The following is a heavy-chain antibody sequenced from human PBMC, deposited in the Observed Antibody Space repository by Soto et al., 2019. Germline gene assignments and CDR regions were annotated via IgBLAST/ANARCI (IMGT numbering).Heavy chain of an antibody. CDR1: GFTFSTYA. Sequence: GSLRLSCAASGFTFSTYAMSWVRQAPGKGLEWVSGISSSGGSTYYADSVKGRFTISRDNSKNTLHLQMNSLRAEDTAVYYCAKAHGSSRYYFDYWGQGALVTVSS. CDR3: AKAHGSSRYYFDY. CDR2: ISSSGGST. D-gene: IGHD6-13*01. V-gene: IGHV3-23*01. J-gene: IGHJ4*02.